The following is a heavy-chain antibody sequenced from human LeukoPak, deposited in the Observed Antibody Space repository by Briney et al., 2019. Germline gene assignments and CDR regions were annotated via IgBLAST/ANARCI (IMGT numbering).Heavy chain of an antibody. CDR1: GYTFTSYD. V-gene: IGHV1-8*01. D-gene: IGHD3-16*01. Sequence: ASVKVSCKASGYTFTSYDINWVRQATGQGLEWMGWMNPNSGNTGYAQKFQGRVTMTRNTSISTAYMEPSSLRSEDTAVYYCARGFMITFGGVYFDYWGQGTLVTVSS. J-gene: IGHJ4*02. CDR3: ARGFMITFGGVYFDY. CDR2: MNPNSGNT.